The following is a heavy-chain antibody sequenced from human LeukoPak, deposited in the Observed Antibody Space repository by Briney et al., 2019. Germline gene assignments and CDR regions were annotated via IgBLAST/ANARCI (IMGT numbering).Heavy chain of an antibody. CDR1: GGTFSSYA. D-gene: IGHD3-10*01. CDR3: ARGQILRGVYYYYMDV. J-gene: IGHJ6*03. CDR2: IIPIFGTA. V-gene: IGHV1-69*05. Sequence: SVKVSCKASGGTFSSYAISWVRQAPGQGLEWMGGIIPIFGTANYAQKFQGRVTITTDESTSTAYMELSSLRSEDTAVYYCARGQILRGVYYYYMDVWGKGTTATVSS.